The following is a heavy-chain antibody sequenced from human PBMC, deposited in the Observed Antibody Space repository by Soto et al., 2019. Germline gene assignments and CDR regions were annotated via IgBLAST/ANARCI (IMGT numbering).Heavy chain of an antibody. V-gene: IGHV1-18*04. CDR1: GYTFTRYG. CDR2: TSADNGDT. Sequence: QVQLVQSGAEVKEPGASVKVSCKASGYTFTRYGFSWVRQAPGQGLEWMAWTSADNGDTNYAPKLQGRVTLTTDTSTGTGYMGLRRLGSDDTAVYYCARDERRTCTSSTCYYFDYWGQGTLVSVSS. D-gene: IGHD2-2*01. J-gene: IGHJ4*02. CDR3: ARDERRTCTSSTCYYFDY.